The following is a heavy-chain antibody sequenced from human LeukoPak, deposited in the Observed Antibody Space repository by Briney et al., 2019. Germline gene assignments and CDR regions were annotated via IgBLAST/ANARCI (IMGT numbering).Heavy chain of an antibody. CDR2: ITSNGGST. Sequence: PGGSLRLSCSASGFTFSSYAMHWVRQASGRGLEYVSAITSNGGSTHYADSVKGRFTISRDNSENTLYLQMSSLRAEDTALYYCVRRSGSYDYWGQGTLVTVSS. V-gene: IGHV3-64D*09. J-gene: IGHJ4*02. D-gene: IGHD1-26*01. CDR1: GFTFSSYA. CDR3: VRRSGSYDY.